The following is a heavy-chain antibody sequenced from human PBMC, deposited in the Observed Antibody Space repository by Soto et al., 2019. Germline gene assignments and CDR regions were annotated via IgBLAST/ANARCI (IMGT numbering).Heavy chain of an antibody. Sequence: QVQLQQWGAGLLKPSETLSLTCAVYGGSFSGYYWSWIRQPPGKGLEWIGEINHSGSTNYNPSLKSRVTISVDTSKNQFSLQLSSVTAADTAVYYCATSFAAGTWFDYWGQGTLVTVSS. D-gene: IGHD6-19*01. J-gene: IGHJ4*02. CDR3: ATSFAAGTWFDY. CDR2: INHSGST. V-gene: IGHV4-34*01. CDR1: GGSFSGYY.